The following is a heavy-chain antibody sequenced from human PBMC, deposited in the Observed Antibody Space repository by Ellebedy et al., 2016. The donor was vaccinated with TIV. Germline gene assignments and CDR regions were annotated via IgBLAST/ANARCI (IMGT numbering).Heavy chain of an antibody. J-gene: IGHJ4*02. V-gene: IGHV1-69*04. CDR3: ARWGGSSGRFQGPYDF. CDR2: IIPILGVA. CDR1: GGTFSNYA. Sequence: AASVKVSCKASGGTFSNYAFNWVRQAPGQGLEWMGRIIPILGVADYAQNFQGRVTFTADKYMTTAYMELSSLRSEDTAVYYCARWGGSSGRFQGPYDFWGQGTLVAVSS. D-gene: IGHD1-26*01.